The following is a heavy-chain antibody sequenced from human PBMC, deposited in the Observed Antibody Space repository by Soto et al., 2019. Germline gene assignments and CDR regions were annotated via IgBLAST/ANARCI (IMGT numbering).Heavy chain of an antibody. CDR3: ARSTTVGTPPSDN. CDR2: ISTYNGKT. V-gene: IGHV1-18*04. CDR1: GYMFPSYG. D-gene: IGHD2-2*01. Sequence: ASVKVSCKTSGYMFPSYGISWVRQAPGQGLEWMGWISTYNGKTKYAQGLQGRVTMTTDTATTTAYMELRSLRSDDKAVYYCARSTTVGTPPSDNWGQGTLXTVSS. J-gene: IGHJ4*02.